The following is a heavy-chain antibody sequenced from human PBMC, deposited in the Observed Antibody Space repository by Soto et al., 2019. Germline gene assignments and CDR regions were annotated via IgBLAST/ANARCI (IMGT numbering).Heavy chain of an antibody. CDR1: GFTFSSYG. J-gene: IGHJ4*02. V-gene: IGHV3-33*01. CDR3: ARDKYSGSYTIDY. D-gene: IGHD1-26*01. Sequence: LRLSCAASGFTFSSYGMHWVRQAPGKGLEWVAVIWYDGSNKYYADSVKGRFTISRDNSKNTLYLQMNSLRAEDTAVYYCARDKYSGSYTIDYWGQGTLVTVSS. CDR2: IWYDGSNK.